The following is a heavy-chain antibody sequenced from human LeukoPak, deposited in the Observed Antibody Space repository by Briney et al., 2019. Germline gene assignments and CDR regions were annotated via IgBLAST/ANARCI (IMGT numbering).Heavy chain of an antibody. CDR1: GFTVSSNY. D-gene: IGHD1-26*01. J-gene: IGHJ4*02. CDR3: ARVVPDSGSYSGPIDY. Sequence: GGSLRLSCAASGFTVSSNYMXWVRQAXXXXXXXXXXIYSGGSTYYADSVKGRFTISRDNSKNTLYLQMNSLRAEDTAVYYCARVVPDSGSYSGPIDYWGQGTLVTVSS. CDR2: IYSGGST. V-gene: IGHV3-66*01.